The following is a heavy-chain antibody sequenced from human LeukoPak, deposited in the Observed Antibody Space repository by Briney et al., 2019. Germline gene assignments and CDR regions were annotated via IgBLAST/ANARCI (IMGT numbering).Heavy chain of an antibody. V-gene: IGHV1-46*01. D-gene: IGHD6-6*01. CDR3: ARDMSSSPLEPNWFDP. CDR1: GYTFTSYY. Sequence: ASVKVSCKASGYTFTSYYMHWVRQAPGQGLEWMGIINPSGGSTSYAQKFQGRVTMTRDTSTSTVYMELSSLRSEDTAVYYCARDMSSSPLEPNWFDPWGQGTLVTVSS. CDR2: INPSGGST. J-gene: IGHJ5*02.